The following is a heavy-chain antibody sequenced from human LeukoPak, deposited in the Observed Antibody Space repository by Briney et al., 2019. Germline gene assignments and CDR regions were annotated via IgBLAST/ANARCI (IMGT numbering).Heavy chain of an antibody. Sequence: SETLSLTCAVYGGSFSGYYWSWIRQPPGKGLEWIGEINHSGSTNYNPSLKSRVTISVDTSKSQFSLKLSSVTAADTAVYYCARQEYQLPTGAFDIWGQGTMVTVSS. D-gene: IGHD2-2*01. CDR2: INHSGST. J-gene: IGHJ3*02. CDR1: GGSFSGYY. CDR3: ARQEYQLPTGAFDI. V-gene: IGHV4-34*01.